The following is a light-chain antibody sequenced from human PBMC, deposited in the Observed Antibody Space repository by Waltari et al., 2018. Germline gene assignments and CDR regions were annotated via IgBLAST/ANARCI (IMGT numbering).Light chain of an antibody. J-gene: IGKJ4*01. CDR1: QSVSTY. CDR2: DSS. Sequence: EIVLTQSPATLSLSLGARATLSGRASQSVSTYLAWYQQRPGQPPRLLIYDSSSRATGIPARFSGSGSETDFTLTISSLEPEDFAVYYCQQRYRWPLTFGGGSKVEI. V-gene: IGKV3-11*01. CDR3: QQRYRWPLT.